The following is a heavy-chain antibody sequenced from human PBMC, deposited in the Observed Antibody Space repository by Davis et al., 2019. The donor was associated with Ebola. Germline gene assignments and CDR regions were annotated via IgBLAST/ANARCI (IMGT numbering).Heavy chain of an antibody. Sequence: SETLSLTCTVSGGSISSYSRSWIRQPPGKGLEWIGYIYYSGSTNYNPSLKSRVTTSVDTSKNQFSLKLSAVTAADTAVYYCARPVAQCSSSWYWFDPWGQGTLVTVSS. J-gene: IGHJ5*02. CDR2: IYYSGST. V-gene: IGHV4-59*08. D-gene: IGHD6-13*01. CDR3: ARPVAQCSSSWYWFDP. CDR1: GGSISSYS.